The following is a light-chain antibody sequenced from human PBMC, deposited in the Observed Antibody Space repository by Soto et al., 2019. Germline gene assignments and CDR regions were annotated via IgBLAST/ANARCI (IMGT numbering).Light chain of an antibody. J-gene: IGKJ1*01. CDR2: AAS. V-gene: IGKV1-27*01. CDR3: QKYSSARRT. CDR1: QGIIDY. Sequence: DIQMTQSPSSLSASVGDRVTITCRASQGIIDYLAWYQQKPGKAPKLLIYAASTLQSGVPSRFSGSGAGTDFTLTIGSLQPEDVATYYCQKYSSARRTFGQGTKVEIK.